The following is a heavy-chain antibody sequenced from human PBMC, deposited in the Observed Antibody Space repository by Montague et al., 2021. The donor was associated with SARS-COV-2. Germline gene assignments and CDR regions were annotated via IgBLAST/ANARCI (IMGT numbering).Heavy chain of an antibody. Sequence: SETLSLTCTVSGGSISSSSYYWGWIRQPPGKGLEWIGSIYYSGSTYYNPSLKSRVTISVDTSKYQFSLKLSSVTAADTAVYYCARRLNYDILTGDALQYYYGMDVWGQGTTVTVSS. CDR1: GGSISSSSYY. CDR2: IYYSGST. CDR3: ARRLNYDILTGDALQYYYGMDV. V-gene: IGHV4-39*01. J-gene: IGHJ6*02. D-gene: IGHD3-9*01.